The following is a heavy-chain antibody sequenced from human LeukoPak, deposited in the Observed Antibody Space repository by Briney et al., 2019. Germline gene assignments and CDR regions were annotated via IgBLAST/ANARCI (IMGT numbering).Heavy chain of an antibody. CDR3: ARGYSSGWYRGWFDP. V-gene: IGHV4-59*01. Sequence: PSETLSLTCTVSGGSMSSYYWNWIRQPPAKGLEWVGHIHYNGNTNYNPSLKSGVTISVDTSKNQFSLKLSSVTAADTAVYYCARGYSSGWYRGWFDPWGQGTLVIVSS. J-gene: IGHJ5*02. D-gene: IGHD6-19*01. CDR2: IHYNGNT. CDR1: GGSMSSYY.